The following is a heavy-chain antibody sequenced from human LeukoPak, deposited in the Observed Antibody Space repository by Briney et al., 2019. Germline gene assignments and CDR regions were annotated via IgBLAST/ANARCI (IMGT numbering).Heavy chain of an antibody. CDR3: AKAGSGSYYKSRSGMDV. CDR1: GVTFSGDA. D-gene: IGHD3-10*01. Sequence: PVGGPRLSCGPSGVTFSGDAMRWVRDARGKGLGYGSAVNSNGGSTNYAASVKDRFTISRDNSKNTLYLQMSSLRAEDTAVYYCAKAGSGSYYKSRSGMDVWGKGTTVIVSS. J-gene: IGHJ6*04. CDR2: VNSNGGST. V-gene: IGHV3-64D*06.